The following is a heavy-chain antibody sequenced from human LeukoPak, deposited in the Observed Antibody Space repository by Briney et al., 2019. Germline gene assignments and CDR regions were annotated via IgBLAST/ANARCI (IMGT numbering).Heavy chain of an antibody. CDR2: IYYSGST. J-gene: IGHJ6*03. CDR3: ARFKDYYYYMDV. CDR1: GASISSNSYW. Sequence: PSETLSLTCTVSGASISSNSYWWGWIRQPPGKGLEWIGSIYYSGSTYYNPSLKSRVTVSVDTSKNQFSLKLSSVTAADTAVYYCARFKDYYYYMDVWGKGTTITVSS. V-gene: IGHV4-39*01.